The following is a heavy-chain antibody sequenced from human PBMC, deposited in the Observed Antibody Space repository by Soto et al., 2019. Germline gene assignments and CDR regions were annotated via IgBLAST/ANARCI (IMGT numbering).Heavy chain of an antibody. D-gene: IGHD3-10*01. V-gene: IGHV4-59*08. CDR1: GGSISSYY. Sequence: QVQLQESGPGLVKPSETLSLTCTVSGGSISSYYWSWIRQPPGKGLEWIGYIYYSGSTNYNPSLTSRVTTTVDTPKNQFSLKLNSMTAADTAAYYCARHNYGSGSTYFDYWGQGTLVTVSS. CDR3: ARHNYGSGSTYFDY. CDR2: IYYSGST. J-gene: IGHJ4*02.